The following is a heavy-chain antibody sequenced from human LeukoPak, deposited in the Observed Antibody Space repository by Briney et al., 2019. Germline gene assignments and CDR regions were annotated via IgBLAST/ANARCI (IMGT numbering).Heavy chain of an antibody. CDR3: ARDHLPDAIHYFDY. D-gene: IGHD2-2*01. CDR2: ISNDGSNK. V-gene: IGHV3-30*19. CDR1: GFTFSSYG. J-gene: IGHJ4*02. Sequence: GGSLRLSCAASGFTFSSYGMHWVRQAPGKGLEWVAVISNDGSNKYYADSVKGRFTISRDNSKNTLYLQMNSLRAEDTAVYYCARDHLPDAIHYFDYWGQGTLVTVSS.